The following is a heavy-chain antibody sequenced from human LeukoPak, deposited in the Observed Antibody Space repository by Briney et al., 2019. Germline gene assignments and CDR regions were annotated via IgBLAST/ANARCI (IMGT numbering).Heavy chain of an antibody. V-gene: IGHV4-34*01. CDR2: INHSGST. CDR3: ARVDSSGHTGY. D-gene: IGHD6-19*01. CDR1: GESFSGYY. J-gene: IGHJ4*02. Sequence: SETLSLTCAVYGESFSGYYWSWIRQPPGKGLEWIGEINHSGSTNYNPSLKSRVTISVDTSKNQFSLKLSSVTAADTAVYYCARVDSSGHTGYWGQGTLVTVSS.